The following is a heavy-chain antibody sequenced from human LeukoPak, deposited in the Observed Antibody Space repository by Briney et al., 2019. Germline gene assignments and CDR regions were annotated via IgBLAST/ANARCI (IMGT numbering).Heavy chain of an antibody. Sequence: ASVKVSCKASGYTFTGYYMHWVRQAPGQGLEWMGWINPNSGGTNYAQKFPGRVTLTRDTSISTAYMELSRLRSDDTALYYCARVLWFGELFDYWGQGTLVTVSS. CDR2: INPNSGGT. CDR3: ARVLWFGELFDY. CDR1: GYTFTGYY. D-gene: IGHD3-10*01. V-gene: IGHV1-2*02. J-gene: IGHJ4*02.